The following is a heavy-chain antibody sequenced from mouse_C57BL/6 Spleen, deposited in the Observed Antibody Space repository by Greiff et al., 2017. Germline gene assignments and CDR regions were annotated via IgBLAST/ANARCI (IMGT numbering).Heavy chain of an antibody. J-gene: IGHJ2*01. V-gene: IGHV1-80*01. CDR3: AREKGYGNYGRVDFDY. D-gene: IGHD2-1*01. CDR2: IYPGDGDT. Sequence: QVQLKQSGAELVKPGASVKISCKASGYAFSSYWMNWVKQRPGKGLEWIGQIYPGDGDTNYNGKFKGKATLTADKSSSTAYMQLSSLTSEDSAVYFCAREKGYGNYGRVDFDYWGQGTTLTVSS. CDR1: GYAFSSYW.